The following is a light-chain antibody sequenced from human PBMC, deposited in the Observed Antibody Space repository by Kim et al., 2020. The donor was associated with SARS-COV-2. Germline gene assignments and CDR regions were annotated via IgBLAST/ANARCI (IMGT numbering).Light chain of an antibody. J-gene: IGLJ3*02. V-gene: IGLV3-9*01. CDR1: NIGSKN. CDR2: RDS. CDR3: QVWDSSTRV. Sequence: VALGQTARITGGGNNIGSKNVPWYQQKPGQAPVLVIYRDSNRPSGIPERFSGSNSGNTATLTISRAQAGDEADYYCQVWDSSTRVFGGGTQLTVL.